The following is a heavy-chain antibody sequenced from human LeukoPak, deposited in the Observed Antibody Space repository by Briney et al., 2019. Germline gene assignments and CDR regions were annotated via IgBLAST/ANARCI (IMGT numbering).Heavy chain of an antibody. CDR1: GFTFTSYS. CDR2: IRSNGGDT. Sequence: GGSLRLSCAASGFTFTSYSMSWVRQAPGKGLEWVSTIRSNGGDTYYADSEGRFTISRDNSKNTVYLEMNSLRAEDTAVYYCAKGGYTTWFDPWGQGTLVTVSS. D-gene: IGHD2-15*01. CDR3: AKGGYTTWFDP. V-gene: IGHV3-23*01. J-gene: IGHJ5*02.